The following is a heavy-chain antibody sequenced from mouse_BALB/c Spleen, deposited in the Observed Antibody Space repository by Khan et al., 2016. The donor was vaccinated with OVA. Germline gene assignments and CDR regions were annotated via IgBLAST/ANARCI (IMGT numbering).Heavy chain of an antibody. V-gene: IGHV2-2*02. CDR1: GFSLTSYG. CDR2: IWSGGST. D-gene: IGHD2-4*01. J-gene: IGHJ3*01. Sequence: QVQLKESGPGLVQPSQSLSITCTVSGFSLTSYGIHWVRQSPGKGLEWPGVIWSGGSTDYDAAFISRLSISKDNSKSQVFFKMNSLQGNDTAIYYCARNYDYDEGLVYWGQGTLVTVSA. CDR3: ARNYDYDEGLVY.